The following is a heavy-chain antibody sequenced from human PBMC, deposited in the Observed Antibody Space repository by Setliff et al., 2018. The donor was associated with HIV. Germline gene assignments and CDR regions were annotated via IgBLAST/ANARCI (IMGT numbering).Heavy chain of an antibody. D-gene: IGHD2-2*01. J-gene: IGHJ4*02. CDR1: GDSMSSSSYY. CDR2: IFYSGNT. CDR3: ARPQYPGYYFDY. Sequence: SETLSLTCTVSGDSMSSSSYYWGWIRQPPGKGLEWIGSIFYSGNTYYKPSLKSRVTISVDTSKNQFSLRLSSVTAADTAVYYCARPQYPGYYFDYWGQGTLVTVSS. V-gene: IGHV4-39*01.